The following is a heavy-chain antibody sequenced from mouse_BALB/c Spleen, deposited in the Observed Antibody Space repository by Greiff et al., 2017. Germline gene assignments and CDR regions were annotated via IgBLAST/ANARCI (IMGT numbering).Heavy chain of an antibody. CDR1: GFTFSSYA. CDR3: ASTTATNAMDY. V-gene: IGHV5-9-4*01. J-gene: IGHJ4*01. CDR2: ISSGGSYT. D-gene: IGHD1-2*01. Sequence: EVKLVESGGGLVKPGGSLKLSCAASGFTFSSYAMSWVRQSPEKRLEWVAEISSGGSYTYYPDTVTGRFNISRDNAKTTLYLEMSSLRSEDTAMYYCASTTATNAMDYWGQGTSVTVSS.